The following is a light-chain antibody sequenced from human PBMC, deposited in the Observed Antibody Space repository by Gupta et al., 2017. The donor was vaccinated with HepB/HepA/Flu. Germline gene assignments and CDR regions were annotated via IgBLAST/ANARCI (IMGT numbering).Light chain of an antibody. Sequence: STLTQPDALTAPPRLPLALTCLPTSSDVGGYNYVSWYQQHPGKAPKLMIYDVSNRPSGVSNRFSGSKSGNTASLTISGLQAEDEADYYCSSYTSSSTLVFGGGTKLTVL. CDR3: SSYTSSSTLV. CDR1: SSDVGGYNY. CDR2: DVS. V-gene: IGLV2-14*01. J-gene: IGLJ3*02.